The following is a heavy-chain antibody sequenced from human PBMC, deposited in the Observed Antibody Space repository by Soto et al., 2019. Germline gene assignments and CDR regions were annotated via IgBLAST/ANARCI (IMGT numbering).Heavy chain of an antibody. CDR2: FYYSGST. Sequence: PSETLSLTCTVSGGSISSYYWSWIRQPPGKGLEWIGYFYYSGSTNYNPSLKSRVTISVDTSKNHFSLKLSSVTAADTAVYYCARVVVVPAAMGAFDIWGQGTMVTVSS. CDR1: GGSISSYY. J-gene: IGHJ3*02. D-gene: IGHD2-2*01. V-gene: IGHV4-59*01. CDR3: ARVVVVPAAMGAFDI.